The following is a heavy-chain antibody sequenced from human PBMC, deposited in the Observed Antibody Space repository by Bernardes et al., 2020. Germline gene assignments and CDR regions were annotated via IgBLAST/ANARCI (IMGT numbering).Heavy chain of an antibody. D-gene: IGHD5-18*01. V-gene: IGHV1-2*06. CDR1: GYTFTGYY. CDR3: APLALYSYGPRAAGPGDI. CDR2: INPNSGGT. Sequence: ASVKVSCKASGYTFTGYYMHWVRQAPGQGLEWMGRINPNSGGTNYAQKFQGRVTMTRDTSISTAYMELSRLRSDDTAVYYCAPLALYSYGPRAAGPGDIWGQGTMVTVSS. J-gene: IGHJ3*02.